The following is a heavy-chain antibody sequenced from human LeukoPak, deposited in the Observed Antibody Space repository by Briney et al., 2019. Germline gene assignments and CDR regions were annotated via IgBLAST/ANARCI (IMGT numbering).Heavy chain of an antibody. J-gene: IGHJ4*02. CDR1: GFTVSSNY. CDR3: AKWDYGSVSLTDY. Sequence: PGGSLRLSCAASGFTVSSNYMSWVRQAPGKGLEWVSVIYSGGSTYYADSVKGRFTISRDNSKNTLYLQMNSLRAEDTAVYYCAKWDYGSVSLTDYWGQGTLVTVSS. V-gene: IGHV3-53*01. CDR2: IYSGGST. D-gene: IGHD3-10*01.